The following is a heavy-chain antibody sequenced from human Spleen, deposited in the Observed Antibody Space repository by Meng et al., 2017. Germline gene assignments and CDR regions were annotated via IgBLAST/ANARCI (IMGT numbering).Heavy chain of an antibody. Sequence: HAQLQESGPGLVKPWETPSPTCPVFNGSMNNYYWSWMRQPPGKGLEWIGFVHYSGSTNYNSSLTSRVSMSIDMSENHFSLKMNYVTAADTAVYYCARGGANWGSHYYFDLWGRGTLVTVSS. CDR1: NGSMNNYY. CDR2: VHYSGST. J-gene: IGHJ2*01. V-gene: IGHV4-59*01. CDR3: ARGGANWGSHYYFDL. D-gene: IGHD7-27*01.